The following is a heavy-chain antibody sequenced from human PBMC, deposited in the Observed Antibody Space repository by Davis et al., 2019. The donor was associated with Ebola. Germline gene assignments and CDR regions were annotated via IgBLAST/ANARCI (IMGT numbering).Heavy chain of an antibody. V-gene: IGHV4-39*07. CDR2: FSYGDNTH. CDR1: GASISSRSYY. CDR3: ASGVFGVTYYFDH. J-gene: IGHJ4*02. Sequence: MPSETLSLTCTVSGASISSRSYYWGWIRQPPGKGLEWVGSFSYGDNTHYYTPSLRSRVIISLDTSKNQFSLRLNSVTAADTAMYYCASGVFGVTYYFDHWGQGALVTVSS. D-gene: IGHD3-3*01.